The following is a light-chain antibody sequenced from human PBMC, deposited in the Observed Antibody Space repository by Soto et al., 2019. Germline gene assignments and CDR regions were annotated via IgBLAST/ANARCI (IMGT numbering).Light chain of an antibody. J-gene: IGKJ1*01. CDR1: QSIGTY. CDR3: HQSDSTPQT. Sequence: DIQLTQSPSSLSASLGDRVTISCRASQSIGTYLNWFLQKPGKAPKLLSYVATSLQSGVPSRFSGSGSGTDFALTISSLQPEDVGIYYCHQSDSTPQTFGQGTRV. CDR2: VAT. V-gene: IGKV1-39*01.